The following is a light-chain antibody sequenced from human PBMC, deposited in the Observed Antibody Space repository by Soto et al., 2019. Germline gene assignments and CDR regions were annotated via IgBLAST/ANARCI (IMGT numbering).Light chain of an antibody. CDR3: QQYGNSIT. V-gene: IGKV3-20*01. CDR2: GAS. CDR1: QSVSSSF. J-gene: IGKJ4*01. Sequence: IVLTQSPGTLSLSPGERATLSCRATQSVSSSFLAWYQQRPGQAPRLPIFGASNRATGIPDRFSGSGSGTDFSLTISRLEPEDCAVYYCQQYGNSITFGGGTKVEIK.